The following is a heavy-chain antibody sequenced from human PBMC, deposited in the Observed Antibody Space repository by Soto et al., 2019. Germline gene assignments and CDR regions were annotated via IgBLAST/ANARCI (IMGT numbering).Heavy chain of an antibody. Sequence: PSETLSLTCTVSGGSISSSSYYWGWIRQPPGKGLEWIGSIYYSGHTYHNPSLKSRVTISIDMSKNQFSLKLNSVTAADTAMYYCASYCSGGACPHDYWGQGTLVTVSS. CDR1: GGSISSSSYY. CDR3: ASYCSGGACPHDY. D-gene: IGHD2-15*01. V-gene: IGHV4-39*01. J-gene: IGHJ4*02. CDR2: IYYSGHT.